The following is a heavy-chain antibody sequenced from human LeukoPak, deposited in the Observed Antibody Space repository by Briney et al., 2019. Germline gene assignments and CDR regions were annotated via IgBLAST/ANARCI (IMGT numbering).Heavy chain of an antibody. D-gene: IGHD7-27*01. CDR2: ISDSSNYI. V-gene: IGHV3-21*04. CDR3: ARGHWGLDS. J-gene: IGHJ5*01. Sequence: GGSLRLSCAASGFTFSSYNMNWVRQAPGKGLEWVSCISDSSNYIYYADSVKGRFTISRDNAKNSLYLQMNSLRAEDTAVYYCARGHWGLDSWGQGTLVTVSS. CDR1: GFTFSSYN.